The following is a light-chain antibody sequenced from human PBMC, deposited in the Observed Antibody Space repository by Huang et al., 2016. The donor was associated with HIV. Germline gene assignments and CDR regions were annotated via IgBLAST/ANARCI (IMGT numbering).Light chain of an antibody. CDR1: QDIRNH. V-gene: IGKV1-33*01. CDR3: QQYDNLLRT. J-gene: IGKJ3*01. Sequence: DIQMTQSPSSLSASVGDRVTITCQASQDIRNHLNWYQQKPGKAPKLLIYDASKLEPGVPSRFSGSGSGTDFTFTITSLQPEDIATYYCQQYDNLLRTFGPGTKVDVK. CDR2: DAS.